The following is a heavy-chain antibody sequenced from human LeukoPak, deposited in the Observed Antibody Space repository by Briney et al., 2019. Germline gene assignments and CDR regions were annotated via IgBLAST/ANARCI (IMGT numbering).Heavy chain of an antibody. J-gene: IGHJ4*02. Sequence: GASVNVSCTASGYDFSSYGISWVRQAPGQGLQWMGWISVYNGKTKYGPLQGRVTMTTDTSTATAYMELRGLSSDDTAMYYCARHMTTVVTSLDYWAQGTLVSVSS. CDR3: ARHMTTVVTSLDY. V-gene: IGHV1-18*01. CDR1: GYDFSSYG. D-gene: IGHD4-23*01. CDR2: ISVYNGKT.